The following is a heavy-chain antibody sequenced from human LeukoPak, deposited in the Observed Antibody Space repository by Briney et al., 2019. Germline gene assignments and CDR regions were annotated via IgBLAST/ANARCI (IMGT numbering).Heavy chain of an antibody. V-gene: IGHV3-30*14. CDR2: ISYDGSNK. CDR1: GFTFSSYA. J-gene: IGHJ5*02. D-gene: IGHD2-15*01. CDR3: ARGCSGGSCYYT. Sequence: GGSLRLSCAASGFTFSSYAIHWVRQAPGKGLEWVAAISYDGSNKYYADSVKGRFTISRDNSKNTLYLQMGSLRAEDMAVYYCARGCSGGSCYYTWGQGTLVTVSS.